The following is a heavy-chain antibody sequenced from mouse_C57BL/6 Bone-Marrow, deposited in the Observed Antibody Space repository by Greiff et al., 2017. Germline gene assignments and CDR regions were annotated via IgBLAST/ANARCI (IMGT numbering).Heavy chain of an antibody. Sequence: QVQLQQSGPGLVQPSQSLSITCTVSGFSLTSYGVHWVRQSPGKGLEWLGVIWSGGNTDYNAAFISRLSISKDNSKSQVFFKMNSLQADDTAIYFCARALWLRFDYWGQGTTLTVSS. CDR1: GFSLTSYG. CDR3: ARALWLRFDY. V-gene: IGHV2-2*01. CDR2: IWSGGNT. J-gene: IGHJ2*01. D-gene: IGHD2-2*01.